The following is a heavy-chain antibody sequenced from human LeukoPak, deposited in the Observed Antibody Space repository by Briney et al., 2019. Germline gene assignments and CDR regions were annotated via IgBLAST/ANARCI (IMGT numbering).Heavy chain of an antibody. CDR2: IYYSGST. CDR3: ARGPIVVVTAILDAFDI. D-gene: IGHD2-21*02. J-gene: IGHJ3*02. Sequence: SETLSLTCTVSGGSISSYYWSWIRQPPGKGLEWIGYIYYSGSTNYNPSLKSRVTISVDTSKNQFSLKLSSVTAADTAVYYCARGPIVVVTAILDAFDIWGQGTMVTVPS. CDR1: GGSISSYY. V-gene: IGHV4-59*01.